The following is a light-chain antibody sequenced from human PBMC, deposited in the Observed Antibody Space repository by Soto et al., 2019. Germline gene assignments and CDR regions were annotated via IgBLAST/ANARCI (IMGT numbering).Light chain of an antibody. Sequence: VMTQSPASVSASPGERVTLSCRASQNIRSSLAWYQQRPGQAPRLLIYDASTRATGIPPRFSGGGSGTEFTVTISSLQSEDFAIYYCQQYDIWPPYTFGQGTKVDI. J-gene: IGKJ2*01. CDR1: QNIRSS. V-gene: IGKV3-15*01. CDR2: DAS. CDR3: QQYDIWPPYT.